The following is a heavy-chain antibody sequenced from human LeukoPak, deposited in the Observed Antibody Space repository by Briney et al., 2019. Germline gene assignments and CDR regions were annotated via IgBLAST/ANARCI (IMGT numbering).Heavy chain of an antibody. CDR3: TRGKGSFDY. J-gene: IGHJ4*02. Sequence: PGGSLRLSSTASGFTFGDYAMSWVRQAPGKGLEWVGFIRSKAYGGTTEYAASVKGRFTISRDDSKSIAYLQMNSLKTEDTAVYCCTRGKGSFDYWGQGTLVTVSS. CDR1: GFTFGDYA. V-gene: IGHV3-49*04. CDR2: IRSKAYGGTT.